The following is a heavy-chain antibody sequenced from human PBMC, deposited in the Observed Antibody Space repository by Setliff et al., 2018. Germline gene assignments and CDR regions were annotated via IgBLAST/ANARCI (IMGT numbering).Heavy chain of an antibody. V-gene: IGHV3-30*07. CDR1: GFSFSTYT. Sequence: PGGSLRLSCVASGFSFSTYTVHWVLQAPGKGLEWISADGANEYYADSVKGRFTISRDNSKNTLYLQMNSLRAEDTAVYYCASYCSSTSCPFDYWGQGTLVTVSS. CDR3: ASYCSSTSCPFDY. D-gene: IGHD2-2*01. J-gene: IGHJ4*02. CDR2: SADGANE.